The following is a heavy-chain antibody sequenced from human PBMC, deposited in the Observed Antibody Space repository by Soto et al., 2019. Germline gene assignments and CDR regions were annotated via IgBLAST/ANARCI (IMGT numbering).Heavy chain of an antibody. CDR3: ARGSNFYGMDV. D-gene: IGHD1-26*01. V-gene: IGHV4-31*03. CDR1: GGSITINGYF. J-gene: IGHJ6*02. CDR2: IYYTGGT. Sequence: PSETLSLTCTVSGGSITINGYFWSWLRQHPGKGLEWIGFIYYTGGTYYNPSLKSRLTISVDTSKNQFSLNLTSVTAADTATYFCARGSNFYGMDVWGQGTTVTVSS.